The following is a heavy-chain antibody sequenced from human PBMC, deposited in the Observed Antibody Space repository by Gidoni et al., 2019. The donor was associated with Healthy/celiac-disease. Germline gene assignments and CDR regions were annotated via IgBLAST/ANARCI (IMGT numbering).Heavy chain of an antibody. CDR2: IYYSGST. J-gene: IGHJ4*02. Sequence: QLQLQESGPGLVKPSETLSLTCTVSGGSISSSSYYWGWIRQPPGKGLAWIGSIYYSGSTYYNPSLKSRVTISVDTSKNQFSLKLSSVTAADTAVYYCASLHITMIVVDYWGQGTLVTVSS. CDR3: ASLHITMIVVDY. V-gene: IGHV4-39*01. D-gene: IGHD3-22*01. CDR1: GGSISSSSYY.